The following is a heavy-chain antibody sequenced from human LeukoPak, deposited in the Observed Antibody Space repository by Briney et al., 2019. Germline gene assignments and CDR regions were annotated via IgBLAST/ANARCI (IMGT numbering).Heavy chain of an antibody. CDR1: GFTFSSYG. V-gene: IGHV3-30*18. Sequence: GGSLRLSCAASGFTFSSYGMHWVRQAPRKGLEWVAVISYDGSNKYYADSVKGRFTISRDNSKNTLYLQMNSLRAEDTAVYYCAKVVTIFGVVIGEYGMDVWGQGTTVTVSS. D-gene: IGHD3-3*01. CDR3: AKVVTIFGVVIGEYGMDV. J-gene: IGHJ6*02. CDR2: ISYDGSNK.